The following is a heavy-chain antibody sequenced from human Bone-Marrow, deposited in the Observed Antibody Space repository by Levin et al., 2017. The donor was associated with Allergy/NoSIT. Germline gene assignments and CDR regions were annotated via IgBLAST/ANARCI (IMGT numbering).Heavy chain of an antibody. CDR3: AREIYYGSEKYFDP. Sequence: PSETLSLTCNVFGVSTSSGDYYWSWIRQSPGKSLEWIGSIFYSGSTSYNPSLKNRLSMSVDTSKNHFSLRLSSVTAADTAVYFCAREIYYGSEKYFDPWGHGTLVTVHS. V-gene: IGHV4-30-4*01. CDR2: IFYSGST. D-gene: IGHD3-22*01. CDR1: GVSTSSGDYY. J-gene: IGHJ5*02.